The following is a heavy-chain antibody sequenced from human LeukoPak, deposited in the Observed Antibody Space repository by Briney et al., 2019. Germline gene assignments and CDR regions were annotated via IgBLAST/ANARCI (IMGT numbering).Heavy chain of an antibody. V-gene: IGHV1-18*01. CDR3: ARGNYYYGSGTREYYFDY. D-gene: IGHD3-10*01. J-gene: IGHJ4*02. CDR2: ISAYNGNT. Sequence: ASVKVSCMASGYTFTSYDISWVRQAPGQGLEWMGWISAYNGNTNYAQKLQGRVTMTTDTSTSTAYMELRSLRSDDTAVYYCARGNYYYGSGTREYYFDYWGQGTLVTVSS. CDR1: GYTFTSYD.